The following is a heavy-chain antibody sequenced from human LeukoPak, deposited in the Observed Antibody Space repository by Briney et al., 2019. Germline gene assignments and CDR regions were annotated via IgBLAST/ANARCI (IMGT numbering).Heavy chain of an antibody. V-gene: IGHV1-69*04. CDR3: ARAGGITMIVVATNRDPNYYYYGMDV. CDR2: IIPILGIA. CDR1: GGTFSSYA. Sequence: SVKVSCKASGGTFSSYAISWVRQAPGQGLEWMGRIIPILGIANYAQKFQGRVTITADKSTSTAYMELSSLRSEVTAVYYCARAGGITMIVVATNRDPNYYYYGMDVWGQGTTVTVSS. J-gene: IGHJ6*02. D-gene: IGHD3-22*01.